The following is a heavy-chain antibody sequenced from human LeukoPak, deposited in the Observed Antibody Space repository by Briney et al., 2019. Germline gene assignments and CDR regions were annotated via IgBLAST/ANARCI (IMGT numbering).Heavy chain of an antibody. CDR1: GGSISSGSYS. D-gene: IGHD3-3*01. V-gene: IGHV4-30-4*07. J-gene: IGHJ5*02. CDR3: ARGRYDFWSGSFDP. Sequence: SETLSLTCAVSGGSISSGSYSWSWIRQPPGKGLEWIGYFYYTGNTYYNPSLKSRVTISVDTSKNQFSLKLSSVTAADTAVYYCARGRYDFWSGSFDPWGQGTLVTVSS. CDR2: FYYTGNT.